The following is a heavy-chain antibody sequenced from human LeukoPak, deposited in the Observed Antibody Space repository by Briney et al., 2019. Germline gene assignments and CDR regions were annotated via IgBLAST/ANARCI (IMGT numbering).Heavy chain of an antibody. CDR3: ARGGRRFNPYYYGSGSTSGAVDY. CDR2: IYYSGST. Sequence: SETLSLTCTVSGGSISSGDYFWRWIRQPPGKGLEWIGYIYYSGSTYYNPSLKSRVTISVDTSKNQFSLKLSSVTAADTAVYYCARGGRRFNPYYYGSGSTSGAVDYWGQGTLVTVSS. V-gene: IGHV4-30-4*08. J-gene: IGHJ4*02. D-gene: IGHD3-10*01. CDR1: GGSISSGDYF.